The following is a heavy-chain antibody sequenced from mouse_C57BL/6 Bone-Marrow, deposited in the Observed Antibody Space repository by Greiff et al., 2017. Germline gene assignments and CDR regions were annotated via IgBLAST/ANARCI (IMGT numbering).Heavy chain of an antibody. CDR1: GYAFSSYW. CDR2: IYPGDGDT. J-gene: IGHJ4*01. D-gene: IGHD1-1*02. CDR3: ARGEVGKKLDYAMDY. V-gene: IGHV1-80*01. Sequence: QVQLQQSGAELVKPGASVKISCKASGYAFSSYWMNWVKQRPGKGLEWIGQIYPGDGDTNYNGKFKGKATLTADKSSSTAYMQRSSLTSEDSAVYFCARGEVGKKLDYAMDYWGQGTSVTVSS.